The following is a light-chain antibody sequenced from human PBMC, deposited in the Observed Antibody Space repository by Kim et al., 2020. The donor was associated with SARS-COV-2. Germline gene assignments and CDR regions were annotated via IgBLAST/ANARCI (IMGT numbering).Light chain of an antibody. V-gene: IGLV2-14*01. CDR1: SSDVGGYNY. J-gene: IGLJ1*01. Sequence: QSALTQPASVSGSPGQSITISCTGTSSDVGGYNYVSWYQQHPGKAPKLMIYDVSKRPSGVSHRFSGSKSGNTASLTISGLQAEDEADYYCSSYTSSSTSYNYVFGTGTKVTVL. CDR2: DVS. CDR3: SSYTSSSTSYNYV.